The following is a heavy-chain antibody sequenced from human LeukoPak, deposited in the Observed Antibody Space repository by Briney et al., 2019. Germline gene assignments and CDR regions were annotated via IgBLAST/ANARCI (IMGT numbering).Heavy chain of an antibody. CDR1: GGSISSYY. CDR2: IYCSGST. V-gene: IGHV4-59*01. CDR3: ARGPPITMVRGVMHFDY. D-gene: IGHD3-10*01. J-gene: IGHJ4*02. Sequence: SETLSLTCTVSGGSISSYYWSWIRQPPGKGLEWIGYIYCSGSTNYNPSLKSRVTISVDTSKNQFSLKLSSVTAADTAVYYCARGPPITMVRGVMHFDYWGQGTLVTVSS.